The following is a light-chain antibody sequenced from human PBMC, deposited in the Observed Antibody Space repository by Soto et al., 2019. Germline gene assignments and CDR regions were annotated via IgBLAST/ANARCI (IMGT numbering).Light chain of an antibody. V-gene: IGKV3-15*01. Sequence: ETVMTQSPATLSESQGERATLSCRASKSVSNNLAWYQQKPGQAPRLLIYGAAASATGIPARFSGSGFGTEFTLTISSLQSEDSAVYYCQHYNEWPLTFGGGTKVEIK. CDR3: QHYNEWPLT. CDR2: GAA. J-gene: IGKJ4*01. CDR1: KSVSNN.